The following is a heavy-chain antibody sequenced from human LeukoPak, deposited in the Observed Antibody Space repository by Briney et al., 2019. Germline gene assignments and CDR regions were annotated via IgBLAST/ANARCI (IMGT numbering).Heavy chain of an antibody. CDR2: IWYDGSNK. CDR1: GFTFSSYG. V-gene: IGHV3-33*08. D-gene: IGHD6-13*01. Sequence: PGRSLRLSCAASGFTFSSYGMHWVRQAPGKGLEWVAVIWYDGSNKYYADSVKGRFTISRDNSKNTLYLQMNSLRAEDTAVYYCARGRRVAAAGTPLDYWGQGTLVTVSS. CDR3: ARGRRVAAAGTPLDY. J-gene: IGHJ4*02.